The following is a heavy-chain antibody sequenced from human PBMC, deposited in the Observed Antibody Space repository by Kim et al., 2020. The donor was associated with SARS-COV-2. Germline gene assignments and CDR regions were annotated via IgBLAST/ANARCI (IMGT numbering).Heavy chain of an antibody. Sequence: ASVKVSCKASGYTFTSYAMNWVRQAPGQGLEWMGWINTNTGNPTYAQGFTGRFVFSLDTSVSTAYLQISSLKAEDTAVYYCARVPLYCSGGSCYSYYYGMDVWGQGTTVTVSS. CDR2: INTNTGNP. CDR1: GYTFTSYA. J-gene: IGHJ6*02. D-gene: IGHD2-15*01. CDR3: ARVPLYCSGGSCYSYYYGMDV. V-gene: IGHV7-4-1*02.